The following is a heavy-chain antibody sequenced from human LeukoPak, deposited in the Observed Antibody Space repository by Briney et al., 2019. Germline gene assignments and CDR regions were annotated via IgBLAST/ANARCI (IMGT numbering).Heavy chain of an antibody. CDR2: FDPEDGET. J-gene: IGHJ4*02. CDR1: GYTLTELS. D-gene: IGHD3-22*01. CDR3: ATLLWGRITMIVGGLGY. V-gene: IGHV1-24*01. Sequence: ASVKVSCKVSGYTLTELSMHWVRQAPGKGLEWMGGFDPEDGETIYAQKFQGRVTMTEDTSTDTAYMELSSLRSEDTAVYYCATLLWGRITMIVGGLGYWGQGTLVTVSS.